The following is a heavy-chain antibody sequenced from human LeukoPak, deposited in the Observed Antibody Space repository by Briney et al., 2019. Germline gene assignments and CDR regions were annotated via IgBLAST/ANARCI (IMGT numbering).Heavy chain of an antibody. D-gene: IGHD4-11*01. Sequence: KPSETLSLTCAVSGYSISSDYYWGWIRQPPGKGLEWIGNSYRSGSTDYKPSLKSRVTISVDTSKNQFSLKLSSATAADTAVYYCARVSTTVAVKYWGQGILVTISS. CDR2: SYRSGST. CDR3: ARVSTTVAVKY. J-gene: IGHJ4*02. CDR1: GYSISSDYY. V-gene: IGHV4-38-2*01.